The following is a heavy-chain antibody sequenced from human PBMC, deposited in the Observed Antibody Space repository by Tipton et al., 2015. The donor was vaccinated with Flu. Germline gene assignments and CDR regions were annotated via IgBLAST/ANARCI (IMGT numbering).Heavy chain of an antibody. CDR2: IYHSGNT. V-gene: IGHV4-30-4*01. D-gene: IGHD3-22*01. J-gene: IGHJ4*02. CDR1: GGSISSGDYY. CDR3: ARDTNYYDNGIDN. Sequence: LRLSCTISGGSISSGDYYWSWIRQSPGKGLEWLGYIYHSGNTYYHPSLNSRITISVDASKNQFSLKLSSVTAADTAVYYCARDTNYYDNGIDNWGQGTLVTVSS.